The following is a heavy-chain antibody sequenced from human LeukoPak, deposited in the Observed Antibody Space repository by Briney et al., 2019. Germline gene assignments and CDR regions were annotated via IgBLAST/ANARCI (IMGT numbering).Heavy chain of an antibody. V-gene: IGHV4-34*01. CDR3: ARGRTTVGYY. CDR2: INHSGST. CDR1: GGSFSGYY. J-gene: IGHJ4*02. Sequence: QSSETLSLTCAVYGGSFSGYYWSWIRQPPGKGLEWIGEINHSGSTNYNPSLKSRVTISVDTSKNQFSLKLSSVTAADTAVYYCARGRTTVGYYWGQETLVTVSS. D-gene: IGHD4-11*01.